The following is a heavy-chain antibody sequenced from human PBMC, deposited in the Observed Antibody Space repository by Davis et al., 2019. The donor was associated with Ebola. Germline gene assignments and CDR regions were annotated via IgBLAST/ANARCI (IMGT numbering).Heavy chain of an antibody. V-gene: IGHV3-23*01. Sequence: GSLRLSCAASGFTFSSYAMSWVRQAPGKGLEWVSAISGSGGSTYYADSVKGRFTISRDNSKNTLYLQMNSLRAEDTAVYYCANAITAAGKGYYYYGMDVWGQGTTVTVSS. J-gene: IGHJ6*02. CDR3: ANAITAAGKGYYYYGMDV. CDR2: ISGSGGST. CDR1: GFTFSSYA. D-gene: IGHD6-13*01.